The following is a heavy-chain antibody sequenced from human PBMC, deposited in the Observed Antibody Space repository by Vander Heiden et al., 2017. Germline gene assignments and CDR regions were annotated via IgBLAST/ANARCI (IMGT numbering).Heavy chain of an antibody. CDR2: VHGNGAGT. V-gene: IGHV3-23*01. D-gene: IGHD1-26*01. CDR1: GFTFSNYD. J-gene: IGHJ3*02. Sequence: EVQLFTSWCALVQPGGPLRLSFSASGFTFSNYDMSWVRQAPGKGLEWVSTVHGNGAGTYYAESVKGRFTISRDNSRNTLYLQMNSLRVDDTALYFCAKWETFEIWGQGTMVTVSS. CDR3: AKWETFEI.